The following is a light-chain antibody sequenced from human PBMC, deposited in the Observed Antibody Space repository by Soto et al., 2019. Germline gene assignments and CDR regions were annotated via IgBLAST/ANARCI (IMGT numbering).Light chain of an antibody. CDR3: QSYDSSLRGVV. J-gene: IGLJ2*01. Sequence: QSVLTQPPSVSGAPGQRVTISCTGSSSNIGAGYDVHWYQQLPGTAPTLLIYGTSNRPSGVPDRFSGSKSGTSDSLAITGLQAEDEADYYCQSYDSSLRGVVFGGGTKLTVL. CDR2: GTS. V-gene: IGLV1-40*01. CDR1: SSNIGAGYD.